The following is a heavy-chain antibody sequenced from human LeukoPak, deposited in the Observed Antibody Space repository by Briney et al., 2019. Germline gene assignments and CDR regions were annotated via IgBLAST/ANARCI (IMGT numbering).Heavy chain of an antibody. CDR1: GFTFRNYA. D-gene: IGHD1-26*01. Sequence: GGSLRLSCAASGFTFRNYAMTWVRQAPGKGLDWVALIGARDGRTYHADPVKGRFTISRDNSKNTLFLQMNSLRAEDTAVYYCARVVVEATTRYFDYWGQGTLVTVSS. V-gene: IGHV3-23*01. CDR3: ARVVVEATTRYFDY. CDR2: IGARDGRT. J-gene: IGHJ4*02.